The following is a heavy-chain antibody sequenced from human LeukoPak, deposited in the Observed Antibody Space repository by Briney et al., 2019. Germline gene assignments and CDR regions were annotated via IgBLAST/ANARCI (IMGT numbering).Heavy chain of an antibody. D-gene: IGHD4-11*01. V-gene: IGHV3-21*01. Sequence: GGSLRLSCAVSGFTFSSYTMNWVRQAPGKGLEWVSSITGRSTYIYYADSVKGRFTISRDNAKNSLYLQMNSLRAADTPVYYCAXXXXVTSXCWFDRWGQGTLVTVSS. J-gene: IGHJ5*02. CDR3: AXXXXVTSXCWFDR. CDR2: ITGRSTYI. CDR1: GFTFSSYT.